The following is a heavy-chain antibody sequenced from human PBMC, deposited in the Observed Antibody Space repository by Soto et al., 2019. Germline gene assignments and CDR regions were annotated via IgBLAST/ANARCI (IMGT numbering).Heavy chain of an antibody. CDR1: GGSISSSDHF. V-gene: IGHV4-39*01. Sequence: SETLSLTCSLSGGSISSSDHFWGWIRQTPGKGLEWIGSVYDNETTDYNPSLRSPVTISVETSRNTFSLKVNSVTAADKGIYYCARQRVLSTNLFITSFAPWGQGTLVTVSS. J-gene: IGHJ5*02. CDR3: ARQRVLSTNLFITSFAP. D-gene: IGHD1-1*01. CDR2: VYDNETT.